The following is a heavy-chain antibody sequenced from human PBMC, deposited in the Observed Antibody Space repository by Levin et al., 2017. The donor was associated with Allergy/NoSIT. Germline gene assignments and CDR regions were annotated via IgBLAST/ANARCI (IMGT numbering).Heavy chain of an antibody. CDR2: ISGSGGRT. Sequence: GGSPRLSCAASGFSFSNYAMSWVRQAPGKGLEWVAAISGSGGRTYYADSVEGRFTISRDNSENKLYLQMNSLRAEDSALYYCASPTMLKDYWGQGTLVTVSS. CDR1: GFSFSNYA. J-gene: IGHJ4*02. CDR3: ASPTMLKDY. D-gene: IGHD2-8*01. V-gene: IGHV3-23*01.